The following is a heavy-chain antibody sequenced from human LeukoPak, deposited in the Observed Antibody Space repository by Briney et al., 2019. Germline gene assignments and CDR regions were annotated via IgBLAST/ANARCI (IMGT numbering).Heavy chain of an antibody. J-gene: IGHJ4*02. CDR1: GYTFTGYY. Sequence: ASVTVSCKASGYTFTGYYMHWVRQAPGQGLEWMGMIYPRDGSTSYAQKFQGRVTVTRDTSTSTVHMELSGLRSEDTAVYYCARDQEGFDYWGQGTLVTVSS. V-gene: IGHV1-46*01. CDR2: IYPRDGST. CDR3: ARDQEGFDY.